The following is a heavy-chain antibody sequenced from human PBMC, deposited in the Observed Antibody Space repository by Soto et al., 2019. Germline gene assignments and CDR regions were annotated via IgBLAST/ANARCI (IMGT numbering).Heavy chain of an antibody. V-gene: IGHV3-48*01. CDR3: ARDPMGPMGY. J-gene: IGHJ4*02. D-gene: IGHD1-26*01. CDR1: GFTFSSDN. CDR2: ISSSSSTK. Sequence: PGGSLRLSCAASGFTFSSDNMNWVRQAPGKGLEWVSYISSSSSTKYYADSVKGRFTISRENAKNSLYLQMNSLRAEDTAVYYCARDPMGPMGYWGQGTLVPVSS.